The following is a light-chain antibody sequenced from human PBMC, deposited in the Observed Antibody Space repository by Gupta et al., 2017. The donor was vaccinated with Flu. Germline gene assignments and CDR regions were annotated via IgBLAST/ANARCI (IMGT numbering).Light chain of an antibody. CDR2: DDA. J-gene: IGLJ2*01. CDR3: QVWDSTVDVV. CDR1: NIGDKR. Sequence: SYVLPQPPSVSVAPGQTARIPCGGNNIGDKRVHWYQQKPGQAPVLVVYDDADRPSGIPERFSGSNSANTATLIISRVEAGEEADYYCQVWDSTVDVVFGGGTKLTVL. V-gene: IGLV3-21*02.